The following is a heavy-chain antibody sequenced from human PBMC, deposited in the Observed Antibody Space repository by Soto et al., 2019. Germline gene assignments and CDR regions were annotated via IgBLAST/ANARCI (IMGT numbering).Heavy chain of an antibody. D-gene: IGHD6-13*01. J-gene: IGHJ4*02. Sequence: GGSLRLSCAASEFSFSSYALNWVRQAPGKGLEWVSAISATGTTTYYADSVKGRFTISRDNSKRTLFLQMDSLSPEDTAVYYCATYSSTFDYWGQGTLVTVYS. CDR2: ISATGTTT. CDR1: EFSFSSYA. V-gene: IGHV3-23*01. CDR3: ATYSSTFDY.